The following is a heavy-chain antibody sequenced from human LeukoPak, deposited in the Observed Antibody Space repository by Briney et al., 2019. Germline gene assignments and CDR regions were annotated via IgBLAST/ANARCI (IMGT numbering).Heavy chain of an antibody. D-gene: IGHD6-13*01. J-gene: IGHJ4*02. CDR3: AKGSSPFDY. Sequence: PGGSLRLSCAASGFTFSSYGMHWVRQAPGKGLEWVSAISANGGGTYYADSVKGRFTISRDNSKNTLYLQMNSLRAEDTAVYYCAKGSSPFDYWGQGTLVTVSS. CDR1: GFTFSSYG. V-gene: IGHV3-23*01. CDR2: ISANGGGT.